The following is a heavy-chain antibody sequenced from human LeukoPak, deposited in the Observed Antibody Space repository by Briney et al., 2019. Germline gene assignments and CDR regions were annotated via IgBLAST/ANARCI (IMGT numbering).Heavy chain of an antibody. V-gene: IGHV3-23*01. CDR3: AKSRMIVVTSRAEYFQH. CDR1: GFTFSSYA. D-gene: IGHD3-22*01. CDR2: ISGSGGST. J-gene: IGHJ1*01. Sequence: GGSLRLSCAASGFTFSSYAMSWVRQAPGKGLEWVSAISGSGGSTYYADSVKGRFTISRDSSKNTLYLQMNSLRAEDTAVYYCAKSRMIVVTSRAEYFQHWGRGTLVTVSS.